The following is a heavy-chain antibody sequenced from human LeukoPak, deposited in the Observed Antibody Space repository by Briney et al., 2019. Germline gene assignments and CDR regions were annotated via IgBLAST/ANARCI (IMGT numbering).Heavy chain of an antibody. Sequence: PSETLSLTCTVSGGSISSYYWSWIRQPPGKGLEWIGYIYYSGSTNYNPSLKSRVTISVDTSKNQFSLKLSSVTAADTAVYYCARDFGHYGSGSYYNWFDPWGQGTLVTVSS. V-gene: IGHV4-59*12. CDR1: GGSISSYY. D-gene: IGHD3-10*01. J-gene: IGHJ5*02. CDR3: ARDFGHYGSGSYYNWFDP. CDR2: IYYSGST.